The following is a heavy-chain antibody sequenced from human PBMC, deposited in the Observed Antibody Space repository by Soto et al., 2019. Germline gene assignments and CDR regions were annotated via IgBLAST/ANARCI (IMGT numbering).Heavy chain of an antibody. D-gene: IGHD3-16*01. CDR3: TTASMGGYFDY. J-gene: IGHJ4*02. V-gene: IGHV3-15*01. CDR2: IKIKSDGGTT. CDR1: GFTFSNAW. Sequence: GGSLRLSCAASGFTFSNAWMNWVRQAPGKGLEWVGRIKIKSDGGTTDYAAPVKGRFTISRDDPKNTLYLQMNSLNTEDTAVYYYTTASMGGYFDYWGQGTLVTVSS.